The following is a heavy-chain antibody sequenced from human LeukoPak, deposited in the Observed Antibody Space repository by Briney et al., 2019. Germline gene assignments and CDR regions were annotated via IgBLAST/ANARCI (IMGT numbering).Heavy chain of an antibody. CDR1: GGSLSSTSYY. CDR2: IYYSGTT. Sequence: SETLSLTCTVSGGSLSSTSYYWGWLRQPPGRGLEWIGYIYYSGTTNYNSSLKSRATISVDTSKNQFSLKLSSVTAADTAVYYCARTRYYYNSRSYGAPYYFDYWGQGTLVTVSS. D-gene: IGHD3-10*01. V-gene: IGHV4-61*05. J-gene: IGHJ4*02. CDR3: ARTRYYYNSRSYGAPYYFDY.